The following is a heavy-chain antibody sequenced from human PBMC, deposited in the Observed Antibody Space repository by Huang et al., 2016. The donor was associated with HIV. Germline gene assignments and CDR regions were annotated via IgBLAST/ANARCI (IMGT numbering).Heavy chain of an antibody. V-gene: IGHV4-39*01. D-gene: IGHD6-13*01. Sequence: QLQLQESGPGQVKPSETLSLTCTVSGDFISSTTYYWGWIRQSPGKGLEWVGSVYQSGSTTYNPSLKRRVTLSVDTSRNQLSRRLNSVTAADTAVYYCASQHIGAAATWFWGRGTQVAVSS. CDR3: ASQHIGAAATWF. J-gene: IGHJ4*02. CDR2: VYQSGST. CDR1: GDFISSTTYY.